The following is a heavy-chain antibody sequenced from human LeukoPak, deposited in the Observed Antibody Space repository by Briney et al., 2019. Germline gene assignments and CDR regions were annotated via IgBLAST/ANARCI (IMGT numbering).Heavy chain of an antibody. CDR2: ISYDGSNK. CDR1: GFTFSSYA. CDR3: ARDSCSGGTCYFAY. Sequence: GGSLRLSCAASGFTFSSYAMHWVRQAPGRGLEWVAVISYDGSNKYYADSVKGRFTISRDNSKNTLYLQMNSLRAEDTAVYYCARDSCSGGTCYFAYWGQGTLVTVSS. J-gene: IGHJ4*02. D-gene: IGHD2-15*01. V-gene: IGHV3-30-3*01.